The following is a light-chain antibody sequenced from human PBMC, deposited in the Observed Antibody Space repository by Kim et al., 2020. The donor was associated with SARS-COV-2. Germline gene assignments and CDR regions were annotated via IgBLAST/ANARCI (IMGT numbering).Light chain of an antibody. V-gene: IGKV1-17*03. J-gene: IGKJ4*01. CDR3: LQHNVYPLT. CDR2: AAS. CDR1: QAISNY. Sequence: DVQMTQSPSAMSASVGDRVTITCRASQAISNYLAWFQQKPGKGPKHLIYAASSLQSGVPSRFSGSGSGTEFTLTISSLQPEDFATYFCLQHNVYPLTFGGGTKVDIK.